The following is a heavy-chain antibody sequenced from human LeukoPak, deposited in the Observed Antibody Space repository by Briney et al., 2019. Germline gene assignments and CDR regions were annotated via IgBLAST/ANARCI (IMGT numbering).Heavy chain of an antibody. CDR3: ARGSGYVYY. V-gene: IGHV4-59*01. Sequence: SETLSLTCTVSGGSISSYYWSWIRQPPGKGLEWLGSIYYSGSTNYNPSLKSRVTISLDTPKNQFSLKLSSVTAADTAVYFCARGSGYVYYWGQGTLVTVSS. CDR2: IYYSGST. CDR1: GGSISSYY. J-gene: IGHJ4*02. D-gene: IGHD5-12*01.